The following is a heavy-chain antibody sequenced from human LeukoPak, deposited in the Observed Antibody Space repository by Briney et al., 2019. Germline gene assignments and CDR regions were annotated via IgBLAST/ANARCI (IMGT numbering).Heavy chain of an antibody. J-gene: IGHJ4*02. CDR1: GGSISSGGYY. V-gene: IGHV4-31*03. CDR2: IYYSGST. D-gene: IGHD5-12*01. CDR3: ARVSPGYSGYVWDRDY. Sequence: PSQTLSLTCTVSGGSISSGGYYWSWIRQHPGTGLEWIGYIYYSGSTYYNPSLKSRVTISADSSKNQFSLKVSSVTVADTAVYYCARVSPGYSGYVWDRDYWGQGTLVTVSS.